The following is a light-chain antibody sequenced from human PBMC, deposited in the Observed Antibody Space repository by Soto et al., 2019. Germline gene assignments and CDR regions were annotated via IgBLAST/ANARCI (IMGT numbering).Light chain of an antibody. CDR2: EVT. Sequence: QSALTQPASVSGSLGQSITISCTGTGSDIAGYNYISWYQQLPGKAPKLMIYEVTIRPSGISNRFSGSKSGNTASLTISGLQAEDEADYFCTSFTSTSSLYVFGTETKLTVL. CDR3: TSFTSTSSLYV. V-gene: IGLV2-14*01. J-gene: IGLJ1*01. CDR1: GSDIAGYNY.